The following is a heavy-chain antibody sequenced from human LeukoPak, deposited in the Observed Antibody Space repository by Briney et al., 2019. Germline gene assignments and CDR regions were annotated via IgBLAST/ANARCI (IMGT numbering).Heavy chain of an antibody. D-gene: IGHD3-22*01. J-gene: IGHJ4*02. V-gene: IGHV3-9*01. Sequence: GGSLRLSCAASGFTFDDYAMRWVRHAPGKGLEWVSGISWNSGSIGYADSVKGRFTISRDNAKNSLYLQMNSLRAEDTALYYCAKGSGYHSSGYHDYWGQGTLVTVSS. CDR2: ISWNSGSI. CDR3: AKGSGYHSSGYHDY. CDR1: GFTFDDYA.